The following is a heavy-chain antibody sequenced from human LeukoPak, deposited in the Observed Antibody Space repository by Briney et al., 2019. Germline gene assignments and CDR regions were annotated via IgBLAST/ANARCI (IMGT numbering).Heavy chain of an antibody. Sequence: SETLSLTCTVSGGSISSYYCSWIRQPAGKGLEWIGRIYASGSTKYNPSLKSRVTMSVDTSKNQFSLKLSSVTAADTAVYYCARAISNDDNSGYYYWGQGTLVTVSS. CDR3: ARAISNDDNSGYYY. CDR2: IYASGST. CDR1: GGSISSYY. D-gene: IGHD3-22*01. J-gene: IGHJ4*02. V-gene: IGHV4-4*07.